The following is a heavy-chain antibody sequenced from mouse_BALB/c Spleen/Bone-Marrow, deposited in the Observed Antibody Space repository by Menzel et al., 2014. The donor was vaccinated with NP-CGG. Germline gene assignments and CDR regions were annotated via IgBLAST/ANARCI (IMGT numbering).Heavy chain of an antibody. CDR3: TRGRTWDFDY. D-gene: IGHD4-1*01. CDR2: INPSNGGT. J-gene: IGHJ2*01. V-gene: IGHV1S81*02. CDR1: GYTFTSYY. Sequence: QVPLQQSGAELVKPGASVKLSCKASGYTFTSYYMYWVKQRPGQGLEWIGEINPSNGGTNFNEKFKSRATLTVDKSSSTAYMQLSSLTSEDSAVYYCTRGRTWDFDYWGQGTTLTVSS.